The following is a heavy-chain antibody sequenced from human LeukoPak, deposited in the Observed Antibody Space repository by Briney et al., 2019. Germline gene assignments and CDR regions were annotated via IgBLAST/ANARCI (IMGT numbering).Heavy chain of an antibody. V-gene: IGHV4-4*07. CDR3: AREAGGYSSGWHDLDF. CDR2: IYTSGIT. CDR1: GGSISSNF. D-gene: IGHD6-19*01. J-gene: IGHJ4*02. Sequence: TSETLSLTCSVSGGSISSNFWSWIRQPAGKGLEWIGRIYTSGITNYNPSLKSRVTMSVDTSKKQFSLSLSSVTAADTAVYFCAREAGGYSSGWHDLDFWGQGALVTVSS.